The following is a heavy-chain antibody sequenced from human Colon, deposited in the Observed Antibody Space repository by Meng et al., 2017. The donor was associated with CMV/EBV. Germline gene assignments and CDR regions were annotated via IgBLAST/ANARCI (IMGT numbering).Heavy chain of an antibody. CDR3: ARGSKNWFDP. Sequence: CTVSGGSISSSSYYWGWIRQPPGKGLEWIGSIYYSGSTYYNPSLKSRVTISVDTSKNQFSLKLSSVTAADTAVYYCARGSKNWFDPWGQGTLVTVSS. D-gene: IGHD2-2*01. CDR1: GGSISSSSYY. J-gene: IGHJ5*02. CDR2: IYYSGST. V-gene: IGHV4-39*07.